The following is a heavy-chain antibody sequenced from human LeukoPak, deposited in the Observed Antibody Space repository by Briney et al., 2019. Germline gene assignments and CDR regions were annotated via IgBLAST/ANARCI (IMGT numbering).Heavy chain of an antibody. D-gene: IGHD5-24*01. CDR2: ISGGDSGGIT. CDR3: AKSGYNRFDY. Sequence: PGGSLRLSCAASGFTFSSSAMSWVRQAPGKGLEWVSNISGGDSGGITYYADSVKGRFTISRGNSKNTLYLQMNSLRAEDTAVYYCAKSGYNRFDYWGQGTLVTVSS. V-gene: IGHV3-23*01. CDR1: GFTFSSSA. J-gene: IGHJ4*02.